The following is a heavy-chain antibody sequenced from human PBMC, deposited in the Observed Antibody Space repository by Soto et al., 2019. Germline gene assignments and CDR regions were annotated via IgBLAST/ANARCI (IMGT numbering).Heavy chain of an antibody. CDR3: ARHVPDTDWFDP. Sequence: GESLKISSKSSGYSFTSYWISWVRQMPGKGLEWMGRIDPSDSYTNYSPSFQGHVTISADKSISTAYLQWSSLKASDTAMYYCARHVPDTDWFDPWGQGTLVTVSS. J-gene: IGHJ5*02. V-gene: IGHV5-10-1*01. CDR2: IDPSDSYT. D-gene: IGHD2-2*01. CDR1: GYSFTSYW.